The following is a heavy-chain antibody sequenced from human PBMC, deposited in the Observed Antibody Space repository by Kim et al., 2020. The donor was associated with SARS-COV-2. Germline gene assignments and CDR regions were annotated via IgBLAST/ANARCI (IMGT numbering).Heavy chain of an antibody. CDR3: ARIRYYDTGAYPFDY. D-gene: IGHD3-22*01. Sequence: ESVKGRFTISRDNAKNTLYLQMNSLRAEDSAVYYCARIRYYDTGAYPFDYWGQGALVTVSS. V-gene: IGHV3-74*01. J-gene: IGHJ4*02.